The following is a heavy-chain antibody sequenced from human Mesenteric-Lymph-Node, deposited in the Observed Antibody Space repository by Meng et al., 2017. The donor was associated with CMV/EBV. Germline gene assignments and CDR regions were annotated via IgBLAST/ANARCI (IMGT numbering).Heavy chain of an antibody. D-gene: IGHD3-10*01. CDR3: ARVLGSGTYYMAMVY. CDR1: GGTFRNYA. J-gene: IGHJ4*02. V-gene: IGHV1-69*01. CDR2: FIPMLGSP. Sequence: SGGTFRNYALHWVRQAPGQGPEWMGGFIPMLGSPKYAQTLQDRVSITADQSTSTAYMELSSLTSEDTAVYYCARVLGSGTYYMAMVYWGQGTLVTVSS.